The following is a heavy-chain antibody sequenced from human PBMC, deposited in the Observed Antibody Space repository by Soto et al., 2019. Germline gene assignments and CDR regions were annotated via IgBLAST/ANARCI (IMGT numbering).Heavy chain of an antibody. Sequence: PSETLSLTCAVSGGSISPYYWSWLRQSPGKGLELIGYIYYSGSADYNPSLKSRVTISVDTSKNQFSLKLSSVTAADTAVYYCASSSGYYLSYYYGMDVWGQGTTVTVS. J-gene: IGHJ6*02. CDR1: GGSISPYY. D-gene: IGHD3-22*01. CDR3: ASSSGYYLSYYYGMDV. V-gene: IGHV4-59*08. CDR2: IYYSGSA.